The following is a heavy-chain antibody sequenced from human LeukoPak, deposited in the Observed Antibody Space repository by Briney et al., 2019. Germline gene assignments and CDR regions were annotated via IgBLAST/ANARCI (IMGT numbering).Heavy chain of an antibody. V-gene: IGHV3-66*01. CDR1: GFTFSSYW. CDR2: IYSGGST. Sequence: GGSLRLSCAASGFTFSSYWTSWVRQAPGKGLEWVSVIYSGGSTYYADSVKGRFTISRDNAKNSLYLQMNSLRAEDTAVYYCARDLYGSGSFYHGMDVWGQGTTVTVSS. D-gene: IGHD3-10*01. CDR3: ARDLYGSGSFYHGMDV. J-gene: IGHJ6*02.